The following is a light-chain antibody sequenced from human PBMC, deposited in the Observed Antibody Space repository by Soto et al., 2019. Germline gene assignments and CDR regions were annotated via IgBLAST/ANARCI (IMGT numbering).Light chain of an antibody. Sequence: QTVVTQPPSASGTPGQRVTISCSGSSSNIGINDVYWYQQLPGAAPKLVMHGNNRRPSGVPDRFSGSRSGTSASLAISEIQSEDEADYYCAAWDDSLNGPVFGGGTKLTVL. J-gene: IGLJ3*02. CDR1: SSNIGIND. V-gene: IGLV1-44*01. CDR3: AAWDDSLNGPV. CDR2: GNN.